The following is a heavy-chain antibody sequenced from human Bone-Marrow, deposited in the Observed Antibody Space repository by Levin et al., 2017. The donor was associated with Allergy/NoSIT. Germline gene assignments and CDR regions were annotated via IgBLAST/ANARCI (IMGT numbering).Heavy chain of an antibody. CDR3: ANGAGGAHCGGDCHSHRYDYYGMDV. CDR2: ISSDGNNK. J-gene: IGHJ6*02. Sequence: GESLKISCAASGFAFSSYGMHWVRPAPGKGLEWVAVISSDGNNKYYADSGKGRFTISRDNSKNTLYVKMNSLRVEDTAGYYCANGAGGAHCGGDCHSHRYDYYGMDVWGQGTTVTVSS. V-gene: IGHV3-30*18. CDR1: GFAFSSYG. D-gene: IGHD2-21*02.